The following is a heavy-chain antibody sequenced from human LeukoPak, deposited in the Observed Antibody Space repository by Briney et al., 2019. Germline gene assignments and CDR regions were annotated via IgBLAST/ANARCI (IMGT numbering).Heavy chain of an antibody. CDR3: AKFALRYCSGGSCHPFDY. D-gene: IGHD2-15*01. Sequence: GGSLRLSCAASGFTFDDYGMSWVRQAPGKGLEWVSAIGGSGGSTYYADSVKGRFIISRDNSKNTLYLQMNSLRAEDTAVYYCAKFALRYCSGGSCHPFDYWGQGTLVTVSS. CDR1: GFTFDDYG. CDR2: IGGSGGST. V-gene: IGHV3-23*01. J-gene: IGHJ4*02.